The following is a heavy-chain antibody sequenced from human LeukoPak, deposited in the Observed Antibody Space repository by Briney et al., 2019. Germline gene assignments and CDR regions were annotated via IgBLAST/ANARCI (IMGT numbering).Heavy chain of an antibody. CDR3: AKDGTYPTAEKPYYYYYYMDV. D-gene: IGHD4-11*01. J-gene: IGHJ6*03. CDR1: GFTFSSYG. Sequence: GSLRLSCAASGFTFSSYGMHWVRQAPGKGLEWVAFIRYDGSNKYYADSVKGRFTISRDNSKNTLYLQMNSLRAEDTAVYYCAKDGTYPTAEKPYYYYYYMDVWGKGTTVTVSS. V-gene: IGHV3-30*02. CDR2: IRYDGSNK.